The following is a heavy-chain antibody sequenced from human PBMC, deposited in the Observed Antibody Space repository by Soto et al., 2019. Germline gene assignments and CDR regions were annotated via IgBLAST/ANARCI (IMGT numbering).Heavy chain of an antibody. CDR3: ARDVTVTTTLFDY. D-gene: IGHD4-17*01. CDR2: INAGNGNT. J-gene: IGHJ4*02. CDR1: GYTFTSYA. Sequence: ASVKVSCKASGYTFTSYAMHWVRQAPGQRLEWMGWINAGNGNTKYSQKFQGRVTITRDTSASTAYMELSSLRSGDTAVYYCARDVTVTTTLFDYWGQGTLVTVSS. V-gene: IGHV1-3*01.